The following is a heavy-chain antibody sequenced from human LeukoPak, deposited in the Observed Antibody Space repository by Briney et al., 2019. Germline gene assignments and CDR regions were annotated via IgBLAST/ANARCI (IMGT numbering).Heavy chain of an antibody. CDR1: GGSFSGNY. Sequence: TSETLSLTCADYGGSFSGNYWSWIRQPPGKGLEWIGEINHSGSTNYNPSLKSRVTISVDTSKNQFSLKLSSVTAADTAVYYCARARAYCSGGSCYSCNFDYWGQGTLVTVSS. V-gene: IGHV4-34*01. CDR3: ARARAYCSGGSCYSCNFDY. CDR2: INHSGST. D-gene: IGHD2-15*01. J-gene: IGHJ4*02.